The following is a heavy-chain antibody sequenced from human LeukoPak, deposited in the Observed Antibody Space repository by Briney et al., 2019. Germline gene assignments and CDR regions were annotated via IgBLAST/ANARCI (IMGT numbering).Heavy chain of an antibody. D-gene: IGHD3-22*01. CDR3: VRGPYESSGYAPRYNWFDP. CDR1: GFTFSSYW. V-gene: IGHV3-74*01. Sequence: GGSLRLSCAASGFTFSSYWMHWVRQAPGKGLVWVSRINNDGSSTTYADSVKGRFTISRDNAKKMLYLQMNSLRAEDTAVYYCVRGPYESSGYAPRYNWFDPWGQGTLVTVSS. CDR2: INNDGSST. J-gene: IGHJ5*02.